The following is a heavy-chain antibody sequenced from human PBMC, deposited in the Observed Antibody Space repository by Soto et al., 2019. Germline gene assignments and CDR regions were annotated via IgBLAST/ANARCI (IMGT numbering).Heavy chain of an antibody. CDR2: IRSKAYGGTT. J-gene: IGHJ6*03. CDR3: TRDITGTTWGGYYMDV. Sequence: GGSLRLSCTASGFTFGDYAMSWFRQAPGKGLEWVGFIRSKAYGGTTEYAASVKGRFTISRDDSKSIAYLQMNSLKTEDTAVYYCTRDITGTTWGGYYMDVWGKGTTVTVSS. V-gene: IGHV3-49*03. CDR1: GFTFGDYA. D-gene: IGHD1-7*01.